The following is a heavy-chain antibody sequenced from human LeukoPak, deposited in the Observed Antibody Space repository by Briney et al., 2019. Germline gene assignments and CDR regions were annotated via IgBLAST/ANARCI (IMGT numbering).Heavy chain of an antibody. J-gene: IGHJ4*02. Sequence: PGRSLRLSCAVSGFTFSRYSMHWVRQAPGKGLKWVAVISYDGNNKYYANSVKGRFTMSRDNSKNTMYLQMNSLRIEDTAVYYCARGLPGGFVGFTSSWYPLDSWGQGTLVTVSS. CDR2: ISYDGNNK. CDR1: GFTFSRYS. CDR3: ARGLPGGFVGFTSSWYPLDS. D-gene: IGHD6-13*01. V-gene: IGHV3-30-3*01.